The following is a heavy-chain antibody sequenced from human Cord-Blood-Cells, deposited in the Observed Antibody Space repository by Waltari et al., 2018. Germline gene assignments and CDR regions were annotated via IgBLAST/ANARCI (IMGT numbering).Heavy chain of an antibody. V-gene: IGHV1-2*04. D-gene: IGHD7-27*01. Sequence: QVQLVQSGAEVKKPGASVKVSCKASGYTFTGYYMHWVRQAPGQGLEWMGWINPNSGGTNYAQKFQGWVTMTRDTSISTAYMELSRLRSDDTAVYYCARGGSTYWGTWYFDLWGRGTLVTVSS. CDR2: INPNSGGT. CDR3: ARGGSTYWGTWYFDL. CDR1: GYTFTGYY. J-gene: IGHJ2*01.